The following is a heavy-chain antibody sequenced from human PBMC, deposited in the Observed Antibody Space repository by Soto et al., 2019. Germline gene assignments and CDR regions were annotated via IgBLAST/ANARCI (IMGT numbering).Heavy chain of an antibody. CDR3: ARGDITMVRGLTMAAFDI. V-gene: IGHV4-31*03. Sequence: VQLQESGPGLVKPSETLSLTCTVSGGSVSSGGYYWSWIRQHPGKGLEWIGYIYDSGNTYYNPSLKSRVSISTDTSLNQCSLKLTAVTAADTAVYYCARGDITMVRGLTMAAFDIWGQGTRVTVPS. CDR2: IYDSGNT. J-gene: IGHJ3*02. CDR1: GGSVSSGGYY. D-gene: IGHD3-10*01.